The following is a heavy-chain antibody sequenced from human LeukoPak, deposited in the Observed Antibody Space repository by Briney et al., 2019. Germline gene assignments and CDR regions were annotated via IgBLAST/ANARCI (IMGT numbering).Heavy chain of an antibody. D-gene: IGHD2-15*01. Sequence: ASAKVSCKASGYTFSDYYIHWVRQAPGQGLEWMGWITPNSGGTKYAQRFQGRVTMTRDTSISTAYMDLSSLGSDDTAVFYCVRKSATRRTSEFDYWGQGTPVTVSS. CDR1: GYTFSDYY. V-gene: IGHV1-2*02. J-gene: IGHJ4*02. CDR2: ITPNSGGT. CDR3: VRKSATRRTSEFDY.